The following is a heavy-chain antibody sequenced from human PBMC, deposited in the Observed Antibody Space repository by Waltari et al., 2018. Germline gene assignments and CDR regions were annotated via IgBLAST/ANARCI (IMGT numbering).Heavy chain of an antibody. V-gene: IGHV1-18*01. Sequence: VRQAPGQGLALMGWISVYNGNTNYAQNLQGRVTMTTDTSTSTTYMELRDLRSDDTAVYYCTRDLGGYSSTWPDFDYWGQGTLVTVSS. CDR3: TRDLGGYSSTWPDFDY. D-gene: IGHD6-13*01. J-gene: IGHJ4*02. CDR2: ISVYNGNT.